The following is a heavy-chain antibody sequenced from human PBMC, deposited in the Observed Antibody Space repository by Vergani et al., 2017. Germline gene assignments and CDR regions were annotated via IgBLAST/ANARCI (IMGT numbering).Heavy chain of an antibody. J-gene: IGHJ4*02. Sequence: EVQLLESGGGLVQPGGSLRLSCAASGFTFSSYAMSWVRQAPGKGLEWVSAIRGSGGSTYYADSVKGRFTISRDNSKNTLYLKMNSLRAEDTAVYYCAKDTIFGVVIIGYYFDCWSQGTLVTVYS. CDR1: GFTFSSYA. D-gene: IGHD3-3*01. CDR2: IRGSGGST. V-gene: IGHV3-23*01. CDR3: AKDTIFGVVIIGYYFDC.